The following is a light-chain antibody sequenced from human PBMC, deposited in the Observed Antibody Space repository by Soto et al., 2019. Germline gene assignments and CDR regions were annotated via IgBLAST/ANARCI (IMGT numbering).Light chain of an antibody. Sequence: QPVLTQSSSASASLGSSVRLTCTLSSGHSSNIIAWHQQQPGKAPRHLMKLEGSGGYSKGSGVPDRFSGSSSGADRYLTISNLQSEDEADYYCETWDSNTRVFGGGTKLTVL. V-gene: IGLV4-60*03. CDR2: LEGSGGY. J-gene: IGLJ3*02. CDR1: SGHSSNI. CDR3: ETWDSNTRV.